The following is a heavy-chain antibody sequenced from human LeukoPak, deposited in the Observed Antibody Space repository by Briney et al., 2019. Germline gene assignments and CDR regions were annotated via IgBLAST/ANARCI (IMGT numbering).Heavy chain of an antibody. V-gene: IGHV4-59*01. Sequence: SETLSLTCTVSGGSISSYYWSWIRQPPGKGLEWIGYIYYSGSTNYNPSLKSRVTISVDTSKSQFSLKLSSVTAADTAVYYCARGYSSGWGAFDYWGQGTLVTVSS. CDR3: ARGYSSGWGAFDY. D-gene: IGHD6-19*01. J-gene: IGHJ4*02. CDR2: IYYSGST. CDR1: GGSISSYY.